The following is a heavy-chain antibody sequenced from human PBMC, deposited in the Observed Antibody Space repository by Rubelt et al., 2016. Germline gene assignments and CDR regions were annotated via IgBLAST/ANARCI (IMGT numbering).Heavy chain of an antibody. CDR2: IHYSGHI. Sequence: QLQLQESGPGLVKPSETLSLTCTVSGGSVGSSTYYWGWIRQPPGKGLEWIASIHYSGHITYNPSLQSRVTISLDTSASQFSLKLNSVTAADTAIYYCARDFGDFRTDFWGQGTLVTVSS. D-gene: IGHD3-16*01. CDR3: ARDFGDFRTDF. V-gene: IGHV4-39*07. J-gene: IGHJ4*02. CDR1: GGSVGSSTYY.